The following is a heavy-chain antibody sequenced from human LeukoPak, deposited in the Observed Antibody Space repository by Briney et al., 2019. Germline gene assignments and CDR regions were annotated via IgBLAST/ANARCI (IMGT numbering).Heavy chain of an antibody. CDR2: IIPIFGTA. CDR3: ARSPTYYYDSSGYYEFAWFDP. J-gene: IGHJ5*02. Sequence: GSLVKVSCKASGGTFSSYAISWVRQAPGQGLEWMGRIIPIFGTANYAQKFQGRVTITTDESTSTAYMELSSLRSEDTAVYYCARSPTYYYDSSGYYEFAWFDPWGQGTLVTVSS. D-gene: IGHD3-22*01. V-gene: IGHV1-69*05. CDR1: GGTFSSYA.